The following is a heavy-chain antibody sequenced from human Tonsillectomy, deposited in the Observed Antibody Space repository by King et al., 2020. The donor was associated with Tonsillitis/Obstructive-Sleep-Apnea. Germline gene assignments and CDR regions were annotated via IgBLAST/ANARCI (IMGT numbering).Heavy chain of an antibody. V-gene: IGHV4-34*01. Sequence: VQIQQWGAGLLKPSETLSLTCAVYGGSFTGYSWTWIRQPPGKGLEWIGEINHSGSTDYNPSLQSRLTLSVDTSKSQFSLNLSSVTAADTAVYYCARGRQSFGKFDPWGQGTLVTVSS. CDR3: ARGRQSFGKFDP. J-gene: IGHJ5*02. D-gene: IGHD3-16*01. CDR1: GGSFTGYS. CDR2: INHSGST.